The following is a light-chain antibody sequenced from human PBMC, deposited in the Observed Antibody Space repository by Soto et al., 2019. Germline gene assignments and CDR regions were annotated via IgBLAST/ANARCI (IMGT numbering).Light chain of an antibody. CDR1: QSISSY. V-gene: IGKV1-39*01. CDR2: AAS. Sequence: IQLTQSPSSMSASVGDRVTITCRASQSISSYLNWYQQKPGKAPKLLIYAASSLQSGVPSRFSGSGSGSDFTLTISSLQPEDFATYYCQQSYSTPLTSGGGTKVDIK. J-gene: IGKJ4*01. CDR3: QQSYSTPLT.